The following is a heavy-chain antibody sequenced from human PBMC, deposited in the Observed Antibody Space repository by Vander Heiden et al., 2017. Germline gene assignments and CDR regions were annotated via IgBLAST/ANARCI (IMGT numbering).Heavy chain of an antibody. D-gene: IGHD1-26*01. Sequence: EVELLESGGNLVQPGGSLRLSCVASGFTFSNYAMTWVRQAPGTGFEWVSTVGTGYDTHYADSVKGRFTISRDNSKTTLYLQMSSLRVEDTAVYYCAKNLPGNYFDDWGRGTLVTVSS. CDR3: AKNLPGNYFDD. CDR2: VGTGYDT. V-gene: IGHV3-23*01. J-gene: IGHJ4*02. CDR1: GFTFSNYA.